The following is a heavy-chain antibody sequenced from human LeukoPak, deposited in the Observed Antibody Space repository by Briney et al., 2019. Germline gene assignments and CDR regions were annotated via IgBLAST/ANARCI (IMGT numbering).Heavy chain of an antibody. CDR2: IYYSGST. V-gene: IGHV4-59*01. CDR3: ARAVRPGYYYYGMDV. CDR1: GGSIGTCY. D-gene: IGHD2-2*01. J-gene: IGHJ6*02. Sequence: SETLSLTCTVSGGSIGTCYWIWIRQPPGQGLEWIGYIYYSGSTNYNPSLKSRVTISVDTSKNQFSLKLSSVTAADTAVYYCARAVRPGYYYYGMDVWGQGTTVTVSS.